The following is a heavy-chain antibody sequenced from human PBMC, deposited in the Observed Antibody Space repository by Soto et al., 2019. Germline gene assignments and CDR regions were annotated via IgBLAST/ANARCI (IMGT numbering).Heavy chain of an antibody. D-gene: IGHD5-12*01. CDR1: GGSLSSYY. Sequence: PSETLSLTCTVSGGSLSSYYWSWIRQPPGKGLEWIGYIYYRGSTNYNPSLKSRVTISVDTSKNQFSLKLTSVTAADTAVYYCAREGNLGRWLQPLDYWGQGTLVTVSS. J-gene: IGHJ4*02. V-gene: IGHV4-59*01. CDR3: AREGNLGRWLQPLDY. CDR2: IYYRGST.